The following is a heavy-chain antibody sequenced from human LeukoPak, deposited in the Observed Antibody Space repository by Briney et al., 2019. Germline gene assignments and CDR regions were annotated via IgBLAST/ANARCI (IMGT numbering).Heavy chain of an antibody. CDR2: SSGSGVST. Sequence: GGSLRLSCAASGFTFSSYAMSWVRQAPGKGLEWVSGSSGSGVSTYYAGSVKGRFTISRDNSKNTLFLQMNSLRAEDTAEYYCARGFTSTVVRMDVWGQGTTVTVSS. D-gene: IGHD4-11*01. J-gene: IGHJ6*02. V-gene: IGHV3-23*01. CDR1: GFTFSSYA. CDR3: ARGFTSTVVRMDV.